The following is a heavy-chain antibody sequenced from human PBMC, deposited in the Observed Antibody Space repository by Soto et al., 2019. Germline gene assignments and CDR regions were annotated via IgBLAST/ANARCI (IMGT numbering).Heavy chain of an antibody. CDR2: IWYDGSNK. CDR3: AREIRKYYYDSSGQLGDY. D-gene: IGHD3-22*01. Sequence: GSLRLSCAASGFTFSSYGMHWVRQAPGKGLEWVAVIWYDGSNKYYADSVKGRFTISRDNSKNTLYLQMNSLRAEDTAVYYCAREIRKYYYDSSGQLGDYWGQGTLVTVSS. CDR1: GFTFSSYG. V-gene: IGHV3-33*01. J-gene: IGHJ4*02.